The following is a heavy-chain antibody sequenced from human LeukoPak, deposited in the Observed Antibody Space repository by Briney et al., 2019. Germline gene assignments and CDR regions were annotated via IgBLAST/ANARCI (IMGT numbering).Heavy chain of an antibody. D-gene: IGHD3-10*01. CDR3: ARVALLWFGELTTYAFDI. J-gene: IGHJ3*02. CDR2: IYYSGST. CDR1: GGSISSSSYY. Sequence: SETLSLTCTVSGGSISSSSYYWGWIRQPPGTGLEWIGSIYYSGSTYYNPSLKSRVTISVDTSKNQFSLKLSSVTAADTAVYYCARVALLWFGELTTYAFDIWGQGTMVTVSS. V-gene: IGHV4-39*07.